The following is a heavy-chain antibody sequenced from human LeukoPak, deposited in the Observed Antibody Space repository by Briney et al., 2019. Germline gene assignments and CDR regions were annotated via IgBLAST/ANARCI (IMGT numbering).Heavy chain of an antibody. V-gene: IGHV4-31*03. CDR2: IYYSGST. D-gene: IGHD6-6*01. CDR1: GGSISSGGYY. J-gene: IGHJ2*01. CDR3: ARDASSSYWYFDL. Sequence: SETLSLTCTVSGGSISSGGYYWSWIRQHPGQGLEWIGYIYYSGSTYYNPSLKSRVTISVDTSKNQFSLKLSSVTAADTAVYYCARDASSSYWYFDLWGRGTLVTVSS.